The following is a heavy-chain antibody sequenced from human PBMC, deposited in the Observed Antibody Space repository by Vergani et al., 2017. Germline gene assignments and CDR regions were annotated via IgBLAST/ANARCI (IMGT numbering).Heavy chain of an antibody. V-gene: IGHV1-8*01. J-gene: IGHJ4*02. D-gene: IGHD5-18*01. Sequence: QVQLVQSGAEVKKPGASVKVSCKASGYNFTSYDINWVRQATGQGLEWMGWMNPNSGNTGYAQKFQGRVTTRNTSISTAYMELSSLRSGDTAVYYCARDGVDTAIVAWVVYWGQGTLVTVSS. CDR1: GYNFTSYD. CDR2: MNPNSGNT. CDR3: ARDGVDTAIVAWVVY.